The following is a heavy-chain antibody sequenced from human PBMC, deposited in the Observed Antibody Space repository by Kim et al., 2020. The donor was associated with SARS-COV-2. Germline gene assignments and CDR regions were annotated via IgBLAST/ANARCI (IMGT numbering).Heavy chain of an antibody. CDR3: ARDRLGSTWGSYFDY. Sequence: GGSLRLSCAASGFTFSDHYMDWFRQAPGKGLEWVGRTRNKANSYTTEYAASVKGRFIISRDDSKNSLYLQMSSLDTEDMAVYYCARDRLGSTWGSYFDYWGQGTLVTVSS. CDR2: TRNKANSYTT. J-gene: IGHJ4*02. D-gene: IGHD3-16*01. V-gene: IGHV3-72*01. CDR1: GFTFSDHY.